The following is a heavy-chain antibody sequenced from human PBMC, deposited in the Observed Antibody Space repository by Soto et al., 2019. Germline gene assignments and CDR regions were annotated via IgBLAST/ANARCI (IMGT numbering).Heavy chain of an antibody. D-gene: IGHD3-3*01. CDR2: IYNSGST. CDR3: ARPRSFGQRDAFDI. CDR1: GGSISSSSYY. J-gene: IGHJ3*02. V-gene: IGHV4-39*01. Sequence: QLQLQESGPGLVKPSETLSLTCTVSGGSISSSSYYWGWIRQPPGKGLEWLGSIYNSGSTYYNPSLKRRVTISVDTSKNQCSLRLSSVTAADTAVYYCARPRSFGQRDAFDIWGQGTMVTVSS.